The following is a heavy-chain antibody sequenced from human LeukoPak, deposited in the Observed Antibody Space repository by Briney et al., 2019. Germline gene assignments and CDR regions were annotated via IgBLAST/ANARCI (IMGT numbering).Heavy chain of an antibody. Sequence: SETLSLTCTVSGGSISSYYWSWIRQPPGKGLEWIGYIYYSGSTNYNPSLKSRVTISVDTSKNQFSLKLSSVTAADTAVYYCARVPYCSGGSCYSNWFDPWGQGTLVTVSS. J-gene: IGHJ5*02. CDR3: ARVPYCSGGSCYSNWFDP. D-gene: IGHD2-15*01. V-gene: IGHV4-59*01. CDR2: IYYSGST. CDR1: GGSISSYY.